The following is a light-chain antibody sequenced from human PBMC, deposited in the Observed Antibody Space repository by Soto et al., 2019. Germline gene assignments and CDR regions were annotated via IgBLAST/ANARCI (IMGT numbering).Light chain of an antibody. V-gene: IGKV1-5*03. J-gene: IGKJ1*01. Sequence: DIQMTQSPSTLSASVGDRVTITCRASQSISSWLAWFQQKPGKAPKVLIYKASSLESGVPSRFSGSGSGTEFTLTISSLQPDDFATYYCQQYSTYRTFGQGTKVEI. CDR3: QQYSTYRT. CDR1: QSISSW. CDR2: KAS.